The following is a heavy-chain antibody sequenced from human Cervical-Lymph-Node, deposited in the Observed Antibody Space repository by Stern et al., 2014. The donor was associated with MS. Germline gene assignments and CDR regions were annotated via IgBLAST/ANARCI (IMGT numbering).Heavy chain of an antibody. Sequence: QVQLVESGPGLVKPSETLSLTCTVSGGSISTDYWSWIRQPPGKGLEWIGYIYYSGSTKYNPSLKSRITISVETSQNQFSPNLDSVTAADTAVYYCARKGGRYWYFDLWGRGTLVTVSS. CDR2: IYYSGST. D-gene: IGHD3-16*01. CDR1: GGSISTDY. V-gene: IGHV4-59*08. J-gene: IGHJ2*01. CDR3: ARKGGRYWYFDL.